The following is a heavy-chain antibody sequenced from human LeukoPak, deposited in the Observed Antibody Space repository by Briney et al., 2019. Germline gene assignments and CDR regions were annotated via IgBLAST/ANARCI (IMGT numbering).Heavy chain of an antibody. CDR1: GGSISSYY. CDR3: ARDVYYYGSGSYFLDY. D-gene: IGHD3-10*01. V-gene: IGHV4-4*07. J-gene: IGHJ4*02. Sequence: PSETLSLTCTVSGGSISSYYWSWIRQPAGKGLEWIGRIHTSGSTDYKSSLKSRVTMSVDTSKNQFSLKLNSVTAADTAVYCCARDVYYYGSGSYFLDYWGQGTLVTVSS. CDR2: IHTSGST.